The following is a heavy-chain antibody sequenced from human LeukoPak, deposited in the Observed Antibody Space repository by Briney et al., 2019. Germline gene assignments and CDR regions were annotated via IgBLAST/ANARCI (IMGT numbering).Heavy chain of an antibody. CDR2: ISAYNGNT. Sequence: ASVKVSCKASGYTFTSYGISWVRQAPGQGLEWMGWISAYNGNTNYAQKLQGRVTMSTDTSTSTAYMELRSLRSDDTAVYYCAREVYGCSGGSCYEGENWFDPWGQGTLVTVSS. CDR1: GYTFTSYG. J-gene: IGHJ5*02. CDR3: AREVYGCSGGSCYEGENWFDP. V-gene: IGHV1-18*01. D-gene: IGHD2-15*01.